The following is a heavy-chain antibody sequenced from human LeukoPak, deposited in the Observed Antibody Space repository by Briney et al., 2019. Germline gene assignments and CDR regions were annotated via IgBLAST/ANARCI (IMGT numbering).Heavy chain of an antibody. D-gene: IGHD4-17*01. J-gene: IGHJ4*02. Sequence: PSETLSLTCTVSGGSINNYYWSWIRQPPGKGLNWIGYIYYSGTTNFNPSLKSRVTISVDTSKNQFSLRLSPVTAADTAVYYCARDSTPYGHSGYWGQGTLVTVSP. V-gene: IGHV4-59*01. CDR1: GGSINNYY. CDR3: ARDSTPYGHSGY. CDR2: IYYSGTT.